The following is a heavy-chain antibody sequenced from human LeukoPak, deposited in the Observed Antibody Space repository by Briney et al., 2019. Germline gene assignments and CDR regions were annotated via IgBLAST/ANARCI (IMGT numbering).Heavy chain of an antibody. D-gene: IGHD3-16*01. CDR1: GFTFSSYS. CDR3: ARDVVKNVWGSYVEIEANWFDP. J-gene: IGHJ5*02. V-gene: IGHV3-21*01. CDR2: ISSSSSYI. Sequence: GGSLRLSCAASGFTFSSYSMNWVRQAPGKGLEWVSSISSSSSYIYYADSVKGRFTISRGNAKNSLYLQMNSLRAEDTAVYYCARDVVKNVWGSYVEIEANWFDPWGQGTLVTVSP.